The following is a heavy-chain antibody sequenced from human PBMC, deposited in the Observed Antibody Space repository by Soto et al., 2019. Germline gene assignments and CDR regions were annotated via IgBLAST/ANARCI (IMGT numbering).Heavy chain of an antibody. CDR2: INPHSGGT. J-gene: IGHJ4*02. V-gene: IGHV1-2*02. CDR3: ARESISAAVGD. D-gene: IGHD6-13*01. CDR1: GYTFTGYY. Sequence: QVQLVQSGAEVKKPGASVKVSCKASGYTFTGYYLNWVRQAPGQGLEWMGWINPHSGGTNYAQRFQGRVTMTRDTSISTAYMELSRMRSDDTAAYYCARESISAAVGDWGQGTMVTVSS.